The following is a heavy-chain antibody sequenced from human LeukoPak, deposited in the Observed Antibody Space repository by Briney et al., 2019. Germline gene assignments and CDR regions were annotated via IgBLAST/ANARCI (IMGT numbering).Heavy chain of an antibody. J-gene: IGHJ4*02. CDR3: ARGMQ. CDR1: GFTFSSYA. CDR2: ISYDGSNK. V-gene: IGHV3-30*04. Sequence: GGSLRLSCAASGFTFSSYAMHWVRQAPGKGLEWVAVISYDGSNKYYADSVKGRFTISRDNSKNTLYLQTNSLRAEDTAVYYCARGMQWGQGTLVTVSS.